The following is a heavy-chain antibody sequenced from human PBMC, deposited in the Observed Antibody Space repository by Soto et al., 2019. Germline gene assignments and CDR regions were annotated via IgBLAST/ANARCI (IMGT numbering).Heavy chain of an antibody. CDR3: VKDLGYGSGTYVSITHFDK. J-gene: IGHJ4*02. CDR2: ISGSGTNT. Sequence: EVQVLESGGGLVQPGGSLSLSCAASGFTFSTYAMNWVRQAPGKGLEWVSAISGSGTNTYYTDSVKGRFIISEDNSKNTLYLQMHSLTAEDTAVYYCVKDLGYGSGTYVSITHFDKWGQGTLVTVSS. D-gene: IGHD3-10*01. CDR1: GFTFSTYA. V-gene: IGHV3-23*01.